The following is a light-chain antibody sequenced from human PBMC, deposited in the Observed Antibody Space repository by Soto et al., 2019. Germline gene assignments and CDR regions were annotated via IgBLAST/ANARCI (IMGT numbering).Light chain of an antibody. CDR3: QHYGSSPLT. CDR2: GAS. V-gene: IGKV3-20*01. Sequence: EIVLTQSPGTLSLSPGHIATVSSSASQSVSSSYLAWYQQKPGQTPSLLISGASNRATGIPDRFSGSGSGTDFALTISRLEPEDFAVYYCQHYGSSPLTFGGGTKVDIK. J-gene: IGKJ4*01. CDR1: QSVSSSY.